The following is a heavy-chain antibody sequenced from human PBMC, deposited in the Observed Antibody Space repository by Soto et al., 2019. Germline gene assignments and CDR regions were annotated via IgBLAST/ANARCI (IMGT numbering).Heavy chain of an antibody. Sequence: QVQLQESGPGLVKPSETLSLTCIVSGGSISSYYWSWIRQPPGKGLEWIGYIYYSGSTNYNPSFRSRVTMSADTSKNQFSLKLSSVTAADTAVYYCARQRGSSRSYYFDYWGQGPLVSVAS. CDR1: GGSISSYY. CDR2: IYYSGST. D-gene: IGHD6-19*01. CDR3: ARQRGSSRSYYFDY. J-gene: IGHJ4*02. V-gene: IGHV4-59*08.